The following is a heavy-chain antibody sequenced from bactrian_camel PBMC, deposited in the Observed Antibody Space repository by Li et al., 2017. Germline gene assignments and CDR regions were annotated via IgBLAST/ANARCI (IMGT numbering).Heavy chain of an antibody. V-gene: IGHV3S7*01. CDR3: LSSLGSDEGY. J-gene: IGHJ4*01. CDR2: ILSDGSRT. D-gene: IGHD5*01. Sequence: HVQLVESGGGLVQPGGSLRHSCAASGFTFSSSGMSWVRQTQGKGLEWVSKILSDGSRTSYADSVKGRFTISRDNARNTVYLQMNSLKSEDTAMYYCLSSLGSDEGYWGQGTQVTVS. CDR1: GFTFSSSG.